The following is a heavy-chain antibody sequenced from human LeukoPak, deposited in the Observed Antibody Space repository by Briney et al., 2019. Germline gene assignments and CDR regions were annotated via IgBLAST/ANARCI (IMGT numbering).Heavy chain of an antibody. CDR3: ARGAPSWYQLPRFDP. V-gene: IGHV1-18*01. D-gene: IGHD2-2*01. J-gene: IGHJ5*02. Sequence: ASVKVSCKASGYTFTSYGISWVRQAPGQGLEWMGWISAYNGNTNYAQKLQGRVTMTTDTSTSTAYIELRSLRSDDTAVYYCARGAPSWYQLPRFDPWGQGTLVTVSS. CDR1: GYTFTSYG. CDR2: ISAYNGNT.